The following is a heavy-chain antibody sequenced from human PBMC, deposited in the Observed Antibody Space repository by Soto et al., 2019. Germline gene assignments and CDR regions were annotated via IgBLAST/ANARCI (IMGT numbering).Heavy chain of an antibody. CDR1: GDSVSSNSAA. Sequence: SQTLSLTFAISGDSVSSNSAAWNWIRQSPSRGLEWLGRTYYRSKWYNDYAVSVKSRITINPDTSKNQFSLQLNSVTPEDTAVYYCARGIAVAGTSSYYYYGMDVWGQGTTVTVSS. J-gene: IGHJ6*02. D-gene: IGHD6-19*01. CDR3: ARGIAVAGTSSYYYYGMDV. V-gene: IGHV6-1*01. CDR2: TYYRSKWYN.